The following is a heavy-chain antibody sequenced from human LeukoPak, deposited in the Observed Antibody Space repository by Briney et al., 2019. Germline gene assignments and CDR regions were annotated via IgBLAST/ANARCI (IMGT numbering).Heavy chain of an antibody. Sequence: KPSETLSLTCTVSGGSISSTNYYWGWIRQPPGKGLEWIGSIYYGGSTYYNPSLKSRLTVSVDTSKNQFSLKLRSVTAADTAVYYCVRHGRLLEFVMDLWGQGTTVTVSS. CDR3: VRHGRLLEFVMDL. D-gene: IGHD3-3*01. V-gene: IGHV4-39*01. CDR2: IYYGGST. J-gene: IGHJ6*02. CDR1: GGSISSTNYY.